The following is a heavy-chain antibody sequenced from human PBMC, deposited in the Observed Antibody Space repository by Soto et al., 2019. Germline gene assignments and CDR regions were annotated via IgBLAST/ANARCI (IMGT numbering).Heavy chain of an antibody. CDR1: GFTFSSYA. J-gene: IGHJ4*02. V-gene: IGHV3-23*01. CDR3: AKDSPVVTMIVVPQNGY. Sequence: PGGSLRLSCAASGFTFSSYAMSWVRQAPGKGLEWVSAISGSGGSTYYADSVKGRFTISRDNSKNTLYLQMNSLRAEDTAVYYCAKDSPVVTMIVVPQNGYWGQGTLVTVSS. D-gene: IGHD3-22*01. CDR2: ISGSGGST.